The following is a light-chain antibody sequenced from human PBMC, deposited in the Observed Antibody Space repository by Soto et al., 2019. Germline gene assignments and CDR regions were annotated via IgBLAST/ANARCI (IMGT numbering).Light chain of an antibody. CDR1: SSDVGGYNF. V-gene: IGLV2-14*01. CDR3: SSYTSSSTRV. CDR2: EVS. J-gene: IGLJ1*01. Sequence: QSALTQPASVSGSPGQSITISCTGTSSDVGGYNFVSWYQQHAGKAPKLMIYEVSNRPSGISNRFSGSKSGNTASLTISGLQAKYEADYYCSSYTSSSTRVFGTGTKVTVL.